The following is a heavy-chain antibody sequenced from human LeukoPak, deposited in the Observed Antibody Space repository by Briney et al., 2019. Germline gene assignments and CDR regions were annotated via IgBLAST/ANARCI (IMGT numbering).Heavy chain of an antibody. Sequence: PSETLSLTCAVYGGSFSGYYWSWIRQPPGKGLEWIGEINNSGSTNYNPSLKSRVTISVDTSKNQFSLKLSSVTAADTAVYYCAKVHGGPSNDFWKPAFDIWGQVTMVTVAS. CDR3: AKVHGGPSNDFWKPAFDI. CDR1: GGSFSGYY. J-gene: IGHJ3*02. CDR2: INNSGST. V-gene: IGHV4-34*01. D-gene: IGHD3-3*01.